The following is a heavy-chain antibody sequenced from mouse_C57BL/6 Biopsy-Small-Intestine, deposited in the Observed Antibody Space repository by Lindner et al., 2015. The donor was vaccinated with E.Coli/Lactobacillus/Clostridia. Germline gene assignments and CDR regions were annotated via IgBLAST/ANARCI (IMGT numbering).Heavy chain of an antibody. J-gene: IGHJ1*03. CDR2: IRSKSNKYAT. V-gene: IGHV10-3*01. Sequence: VQLQSLVRIVQPKGSLKLSCAASGFTFNTYAMHWVRQAPGKGLEWVARIRSKSNKYATFIADSVKDRITISRDDSQSMLYLQMNNLKTEDTAMYYCVRFYDDYYGGHFDVWGTGTTVTVSS. CDR3: VRFYDDYYGGHFDV. D-gene: IGHD2-3*01. CDR1: GFTFNTYA.